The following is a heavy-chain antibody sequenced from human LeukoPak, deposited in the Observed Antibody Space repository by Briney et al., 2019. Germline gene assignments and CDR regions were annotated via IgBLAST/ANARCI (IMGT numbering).Heavy chain of an antibody. CDR2: IRYDGSNK. CDR3: ARDGGGDGSSGFFDY. D-gene: IGHD3-22*01. J-gene: IGHJ4*02. CDR1: GFTFSSYG. Sequence: GGSLRLSCAASGFTFSSYGMHWVRQAPGKGLEWVAVIRYDGSNKYYADSVKGRFTISRDNSKNTLYLQMNSLRAEDTAVYYCARDGGGDGSSGFFDYWGQGTLVTVSS. V-gene: IGHV3-33*01.